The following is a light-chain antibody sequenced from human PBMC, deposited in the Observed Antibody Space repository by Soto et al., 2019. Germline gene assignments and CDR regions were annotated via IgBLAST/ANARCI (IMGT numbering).Light chain of an antibody. Sequence: EIVMTQSPATLSVSPGERATLSCRASQTVSSNLAWYQQKPGQAPRLLIYGASIRATGIPARFSGGGSGTEFTLTISSLQSEDFAVYYWQQYINWPPWTFGQGTKVEIK. J-gene: IGKJ1*01. CDR1: QTVSSN. CDR2: GAS. CDR3: QQYINWPPWT. V-gene: IGKV3-15*01.